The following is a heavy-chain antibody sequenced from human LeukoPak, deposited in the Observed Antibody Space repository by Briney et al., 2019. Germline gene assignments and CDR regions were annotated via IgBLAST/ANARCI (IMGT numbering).Heavy chain of an antibody. J-gene: IGHJ6*02. CDR2: INHSGST. Sequence: PSETLSLTCAVYGGSFSVYYWSWIRQPPGKGLEWIGEINHSGSTNYNPSLKSRVTISVDTSKNQFSLKLSSVTAADTAVYYCARGNSSRGYSYGPSTYGMDVWGQGTTVTVSS. CDR1: GGSFSVYY. D-gene: IGHD5-18*01. V-gene: IGHV4-34*01. CDR3: ARGNSSRGYSYGPSTYGMDV.